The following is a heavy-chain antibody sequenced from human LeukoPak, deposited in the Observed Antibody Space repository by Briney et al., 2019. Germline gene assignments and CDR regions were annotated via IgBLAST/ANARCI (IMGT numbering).Heavy chain of an antibody. V-gene: IGHV3-53*01. J-gene: IGHJ4*02. CDR3: ARGGGYRDTYIGY. Sequence: GGSLRLSCAASGFTVSSNYMSWVRQAPGKGLEWVSVIYSGGSTYYADSVKGRFTISRDNANNSLYLQMNSLRADDTAVYYCARGGGYRDTYIGYWGQGTLVTVSS. D-gene: IGHD3-16*02. CDR2: IYSGGST. CDR1: GFTVSSNY.